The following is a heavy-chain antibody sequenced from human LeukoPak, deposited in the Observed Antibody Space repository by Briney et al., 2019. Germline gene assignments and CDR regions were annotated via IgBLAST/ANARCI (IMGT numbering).Heavy chain of an antibody. J-gene: IGHJ5*02. CDR2: IYYSGST. CDR1: GGSISSYY. V-gene: IGHV4-59*12. CDR3: ARGYYDSSGYYYHWGYNWFDP. D-gene: IGHD3-22*01. Sequence: SETLSLTCTVSGGSISSYYWSWIRQPPGKGLEWIGYIYYSGSTNYNPSLKSRVTMSVDTSKNQFSLKLSSVTAADTAVYYCARGYYDSSGYYYHWGYNWFDPWGQGTLVTVSS.